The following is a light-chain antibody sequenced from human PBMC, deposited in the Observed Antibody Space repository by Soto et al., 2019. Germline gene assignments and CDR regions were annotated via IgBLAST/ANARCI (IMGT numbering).Light chain of an antibody. V-gene: IGLV2-14*01. CDR1: SSDVGASNY. J-gene: IGLJ1*01. Sequence: QSALTQPASVSGSPGQSITISCTGTSSDVGASNYVSWYQKYPGMAPKLMIYDVSNRPSGVSNRFSGSKSGNTASLTISGLQAEDEADYYCASYTISSTPLYVFGTGTKVTVL. CDR3: ASYTISSTPLYV. CDR2: DVS.